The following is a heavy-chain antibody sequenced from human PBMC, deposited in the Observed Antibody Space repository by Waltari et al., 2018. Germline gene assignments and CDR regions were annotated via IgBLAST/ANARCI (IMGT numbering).Heavy chain of an antibody. CDR3: ARDGGVVVPAAIRWAGGGTAPGIDY. CDR2: ISAYNGNT. D-gene: IGHD2-2*01. V-gene: IGHV1-18*01. CDR1: GYTFTSYG. J-gene: IGHJ4*02. Sequence: QVQLVQSGAEVKKPGASVKVSCKASGYTFTSYGISWVRQAPGQGLEWMGWISAYNGNTNYAQKLQGRVTMTTDTSTSPAYMELRSLRSDDTAVYYCARDGGVVVPAAIRWAGGGTAPGIDYWGQGTLFTVSS.